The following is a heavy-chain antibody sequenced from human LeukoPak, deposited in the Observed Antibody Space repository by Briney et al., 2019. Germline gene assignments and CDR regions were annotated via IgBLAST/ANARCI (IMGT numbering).Heavy chain of an antibody. J-gene: IGHJ4*02. CDR1: GDTFCRKRDA. V-gene: IGHV6-1*01. Sequence: SQTLSLTCALSGDTFCRKRDAWDWSRQSRKRGHEWLVRTYYRSKWYNDYAVSVKSRITLNPHTSKNQFSLQLNSVTPEDTAVYYCARTRVPAAAFDYWGQGTLVAVSS. CDR3: ARTRVPAAAFDY. CDR2: TYYRSKWYN. D-gene: IGHD2-2*01.